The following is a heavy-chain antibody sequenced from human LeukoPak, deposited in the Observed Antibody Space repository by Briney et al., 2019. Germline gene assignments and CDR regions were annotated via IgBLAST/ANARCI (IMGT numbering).Heavy chain of an antibody. V-gene: IGHV3-23*01. D-gene: IGHD4-17*01. CDR2: ISGSGGST. CDR1: GFTFSSYA. Sequence: GGSLRLSCAASGFTFSSYAMSWVRQAPGKGLEWVSAISGSGGSTYYADSVKGRFTISRDNSKNTLYLQMNSLRAEDTAVYYCAPDPRGATVTTFDFDYWGQGTLVTVSS. J-gene: IGHJ4*02. CDR3: APDPRGATVTTFDFDY.